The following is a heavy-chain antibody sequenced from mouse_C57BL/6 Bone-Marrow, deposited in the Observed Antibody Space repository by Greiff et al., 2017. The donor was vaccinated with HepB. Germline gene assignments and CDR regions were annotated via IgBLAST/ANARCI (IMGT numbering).Heavy chain of an antibody. Sequence: QVQLQQSGAELVRPGASVTLSCKASGYTFTDYEMHWVKQTPVHGLEWIGAIDPETGGTAYNQKFKGKAILTADKSSSTAYMELRSLTSEDSAVYYCTRGLTGFFAYWGQGTLVTVSA. D-gene: IGHD4-1*01. CDR2: IDPETGGT. CDR1: GYTFTDYE. J-gene: IGHJ3*01. V-gene: IGHV1-15*01. CDR3: TRGLTGFFAY.